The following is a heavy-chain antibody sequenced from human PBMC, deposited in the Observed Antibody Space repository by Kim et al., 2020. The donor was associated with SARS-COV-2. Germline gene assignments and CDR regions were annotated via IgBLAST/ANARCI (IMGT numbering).Heavy chain of an antibody. CDR2: ISYSGST. J-gene: IGHJ4*02. CDR1: GGSISNYY. D-gene: IGHD2-2*01. V-gene: IGHV4-59*01. CDR3: ARDRGEDCRSSSCPNNYFDY. Sequence: SETLSLTCIVFGGSISNYYWSWIRQPPGKGLEWIGYISYSGSTNYNPSLKSRVTISVDRSKNQFSLKLGSVTAADTAVYYCARDRGEDCRSSSCPNNYFDYWGQGTQVTVSS.